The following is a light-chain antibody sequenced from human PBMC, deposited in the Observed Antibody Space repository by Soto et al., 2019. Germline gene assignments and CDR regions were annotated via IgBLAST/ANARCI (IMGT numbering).Light chain of an antibody. CDR2: GAS. J-gene: IGKJ1*01. V-gene: IGKV3-15*01. CDR3: QQYNNWPRT. Sequence: ERVMTQSTATLSLSLGERATLSCRAGQSVSSNLAWYQQKPGQAPRLLIYGASTRATGIPAGFSGSGSGTEFTLTISSLQSEDFAVYYCQQYNNWPRTFGQGTIVDIK. CDR1: QSVSSN.